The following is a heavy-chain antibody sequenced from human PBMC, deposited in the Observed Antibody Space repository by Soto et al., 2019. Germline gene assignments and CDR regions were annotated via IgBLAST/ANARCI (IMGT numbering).Heavy chain of an antibody. CDR2: ISAGGDMT. CDR1: GFTLSSYA. J-gene: IGHJ6*01. Sequence: DVHLLESGGNLVQPGGSLTLSCSASGFTLSSYAMSWARQAPGKGLEWVSSISAGGDMTYNSDSVKGRFTIPRDNANNAVLLQMHNLGNEVTALYYCARGDRGGSGPPARYYYSGWDVWGQGAKVTVS. D-gene: IGHD3-10*01. CDR3: ARGDRGGSGPPARYYYSGWDV. V-gene: IGHV3-23*01.